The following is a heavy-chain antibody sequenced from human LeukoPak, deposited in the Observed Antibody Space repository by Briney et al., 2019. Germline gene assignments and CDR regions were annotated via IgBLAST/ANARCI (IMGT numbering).Heavy chain of an antibody. CDR2: IYDSGST. D-gene: IGHD3-22*01. Sequence: SETLSLTCTVSGGSIRSSYYYWGWIRQPPGKGLEWIGSIYDSGSTYYNPSLKSRVTISVDRSKDQFSLKLSSVTAADTAVYYCARASDYDSSSYYYFDYWGQGTLVTVSS. CDR3: ARASDYDSSSYYYFDY. CDR1: GGSIRSSYYY. J-gene: IGHJ4*02. V-gene: IGHV4-39*07.